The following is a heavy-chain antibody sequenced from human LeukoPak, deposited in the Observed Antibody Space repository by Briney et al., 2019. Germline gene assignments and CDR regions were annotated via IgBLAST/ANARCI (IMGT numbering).Heavy chain of an antibody. J-gene: IGHJ4*02. CDR1: GGSFSGYY. V-gene: IGHV4-34*01. Sequence: SETLSLTCAVYGGSFSGYYWSWIRQPPGKGLEWIGEINHSGSTNYNPSLKSRVTISVDTSKNQFSLKLSSVTAAHTAVYYCARAGGSGRNYGIYWGQGTLVTVSS. CDR2: INHSGST. CDR3: ARAGGSGRNYGIY. D-gene: IGHD1-26*01.